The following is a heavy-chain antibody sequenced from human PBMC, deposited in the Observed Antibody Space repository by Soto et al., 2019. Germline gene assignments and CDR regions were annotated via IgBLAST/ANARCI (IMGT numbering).Heavy chain of an antibody. D-gene: IGHD5-12*01. J-gene: IGHJ5*01. CDR2: IYYAGST. V-gene: IGHV4-59*01. CDR3: ARGGGYNHFDS. CDR1: GGSMISYY. Sequence: PSETLSLTCTVSGGSMISYYWSWIRQPPGRGLEWIGFIYYAGSTNYNPSLKSRVTISVDTSKNQFSLKLTFVTAADTAVYYCARGGGYNHFDSWGQGTLVTVSS.